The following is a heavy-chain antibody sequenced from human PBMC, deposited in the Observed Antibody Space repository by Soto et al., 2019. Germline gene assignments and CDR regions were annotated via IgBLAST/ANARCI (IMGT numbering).Heavy chain of an antibody. CDR1: GFSFDTYA. J-gene: IGHJ4*02. Sequence: EAQLLESGGGLVQPGGSLRLSCAASGFSFDTYAMSWVRQAPGKGLKWVSSISGSGGNTYYADSVKGRFTISRDNSKNILYLQMTSLRAEDTALYYCAKLGMTTINRDYWGQGTQVTVSS. CDR3: AKLGMTTINRDY. V-gene: IGHV3-23*01. D-gene: IGHD5-12*01. CDR2: ISGSGGNT.